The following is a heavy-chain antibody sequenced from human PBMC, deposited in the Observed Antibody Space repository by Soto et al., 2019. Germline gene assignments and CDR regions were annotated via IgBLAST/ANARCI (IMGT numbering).Heavy chain of an antibody. CDR1: GYTFTANY. CDR3: ARVSFVGAIGGADAFDS. D-gene: IGHD3-16*02. Sequence: VQLVQSEADVEKPGASVTVSCKTSGYTFTANYIHWVRQAPGQGLEWMGWIKTNNGVTHFAQKFQDCVTLTREKSISTACRERRRRKSDERPIYYCARVSFVGAIGGADAFDSWGQGTMVSVSS. V-gene: IGHV1-2*04. J-gene: IGHJ3*02. CDR2: IKTNNGVT.